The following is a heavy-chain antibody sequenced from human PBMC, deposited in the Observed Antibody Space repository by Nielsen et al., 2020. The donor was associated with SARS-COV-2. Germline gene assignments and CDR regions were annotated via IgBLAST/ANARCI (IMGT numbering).Heavy chain of an antibody. CDR2: ISAYNGNT. Sequence: ASVKVSCKASGYTFTSYGISWVRQAPGQGLEWMGWISAYNGNTNYAQKLQGRVTMTTDTSTSTAYMELSSLRSEDTAVYYCATGPVVAARGSWFDPWGQGTLVTVSS. V-gene: IGHV1-18*01. CDR1: GYTFTSYG. D-gene: IGHD2-15*01. J-gene: IGHJ5*02. CDR3: ATGPVVAARGSWFDP.